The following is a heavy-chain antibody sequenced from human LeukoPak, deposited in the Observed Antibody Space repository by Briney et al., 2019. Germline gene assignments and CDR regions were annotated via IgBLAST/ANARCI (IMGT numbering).Heavy chain of an antibody. V-gene: IGHV3-69-1*02. J-gene: IGHJ4*02. D-gene: IGHD1-14*01. CDR3: ARDFRTYYFDY. CDR1: GFTFSDYY. Sequence: GGSLRLSCAASGFTFSDYYMNWVRQATGKGLEWVSSISSSSTIYYADSVKGRFTISRDNAKNSLYLQMNSLRAEDTAVYYCARDFRTYYFDYWGQGTLVTVSS. CDR2: ISSSSTI.